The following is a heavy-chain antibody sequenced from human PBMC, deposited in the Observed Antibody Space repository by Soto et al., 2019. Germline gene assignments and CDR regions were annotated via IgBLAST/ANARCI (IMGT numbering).Heavy chain of an antibody. CDR3: ARDSGSYFLDY. CDR2: ISDSGSTT. Sequence: LRLSCEASGFTFSSYETTWVRQAPGKGLEWVSDISDSGSTTSYADSVKGRFTISRDNAKNSLYLQMNSLRAEDTAVYYCARDSGSYFLDYWGQGALVTVSS. V-gene: IGHV3-48*03. D-gene: IGHD1-26*01. CDR1: GFTFSSYE. J-gene: IGHJ4*02.